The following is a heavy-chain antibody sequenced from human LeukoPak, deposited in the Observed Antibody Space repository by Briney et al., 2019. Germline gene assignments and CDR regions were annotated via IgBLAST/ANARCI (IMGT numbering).Heavy chain of an antibody. D-gene: IGHD2-2*02. CDR3: ARDHQLLYFGRVTYYYYGMDV. Sequence: SETLSLTCAVYGGSFSGYYWSWIRQPPGKGLEWIGEINHSGSTNYNPSLKSRVTISVDTSKNQLSLKLSSVTAADTAVYYCARDHQLLYFGRVTYYYYGMDVWGQGTTVTVSS. J-gene: IGHJ6*02. CDR1: GGSFSGYY. CDR2: INHSGST. V-gene: IGHV4-34*01.